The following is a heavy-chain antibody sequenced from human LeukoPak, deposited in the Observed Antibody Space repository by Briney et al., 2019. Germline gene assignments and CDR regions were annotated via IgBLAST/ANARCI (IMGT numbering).Heavy chain of an antibody. CDR1: GGSISSSTFY. CDR3: ARHGHHGDHDY. D-gene: IGHD2-21*02. Sequence: SETLSLTCTVSGGSISSSTFYWGWIRQPPGKGLEWIGSVHYSGSTSYNPSLKSRVTISVDTSKNQFSLKLTSVTAADTAVHYCARHGHHGDHDYWGQGTLVTVSS. J-gene: IGHJ4*02. CDR2: VHYSGST. V-gene: IGHV4-39*01.